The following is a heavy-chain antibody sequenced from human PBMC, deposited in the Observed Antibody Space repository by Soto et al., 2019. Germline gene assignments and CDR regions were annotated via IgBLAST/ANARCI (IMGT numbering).Heavy chain of an antibody. Sequence: GGSLRLSCAASGFTFSSYAMHWVRQAPGKGLEWVAVISYDGSNKYYADSVKGRFTISRDNSKNTLYLQMDSLRAEDTAVYYCAREGAAWGQGTLVTVSS. CDR1: GFTFSSYA. CDR2: ISYDGSNK. J-gene: IGHJ5*02. CDR3: AREGAA. V-gene: IGHV3-30-3*01. D-gene: IGHD1-26*01.